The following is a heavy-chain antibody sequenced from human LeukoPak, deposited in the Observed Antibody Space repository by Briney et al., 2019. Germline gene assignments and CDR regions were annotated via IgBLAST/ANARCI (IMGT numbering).Heavy chain of an antibody. Sequence: GGSLRLSCAASGFTFSDYYMSWIRQAPGKGLEWVSYISSSSSYTNYADSVKGRFTISRDNAKNSLYLQMNSLRAEDTAVYHCARDRDRVVGATEIDYWGQGTLVTVSS. CDR1: GFTFSDYY. J-gene: IGHJ4*02. D-gene: IGHD1-26*01. CDR2: ISSSSSYT. V-gene: IGHV3-11*05. CDR3: ARDRDRVVGATEIDY.